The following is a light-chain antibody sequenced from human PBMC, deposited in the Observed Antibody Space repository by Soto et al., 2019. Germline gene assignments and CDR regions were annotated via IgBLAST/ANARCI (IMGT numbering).Light chain of an antibody. CDR2: EVS. CDR1: SSDVGGYNY. J-gene: IGLJ1*01. Sequence: QSALTQPPSASGSPGQSVTISCTGTSSDVGGYNYVSWYQQHPGKAPKLMIYEVSKRPSGVPDRFSGSKSGNTASLTVSGLQAEDEADYYCCSYADSNTVFGTGTKLTVL. CDR3: CSYADSNTV. V-gene: IGLV2-8*01.